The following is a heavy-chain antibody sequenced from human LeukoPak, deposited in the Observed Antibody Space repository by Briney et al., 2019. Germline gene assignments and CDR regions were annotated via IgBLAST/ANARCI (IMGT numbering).Heavy chain of an antibody. CDR1: GLTFSNYW. Sequence: GGSLRLSCVASGLTFSNYWMSWVRQAPGKGLEWVANIKQNGSEKYYLDSVKGRFTISRDNARNSLYLQMNSLRAEDTAVYYCARDRLVYRRNYWGQGTLVTVSS. D-gene: IGHD1-26*01. J-gene: IGHJ4*02. CDR3: ARDRLVYRRNY. CDR2: IKQNGSEK. V-gene: IGHV3-7*01.